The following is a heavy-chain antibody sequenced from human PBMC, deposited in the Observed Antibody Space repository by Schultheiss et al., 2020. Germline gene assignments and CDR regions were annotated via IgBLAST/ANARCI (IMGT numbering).Heavy chain of an antibody. J-gene: IGHJ3*02. CDR1: GGSISSGYY. V-gene: IGHV4-38-2*02. CDR3: ARSRSSGSSYAAFDI. D-gene: IGHD3-10*01. CDR2: IYHSGST. Sequence: SETLSLTCTVSGGSISSGYYWGWIRQPPGKGLEWIGTIYHSGSTYYNPSLKSRVTMSVDTSKNQFSLNLSSVTASDTAVYYCARSRSSGSSYAAFDIWGQGTMVTVSS.